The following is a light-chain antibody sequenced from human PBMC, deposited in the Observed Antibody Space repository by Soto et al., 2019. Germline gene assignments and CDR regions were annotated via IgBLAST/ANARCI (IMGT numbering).Light chain of an antibody. CDR1: QTVSSY. CDR3: QQYGTSPIT. CDR2: GAS. J-gene: IGKJ5*01. V-gene: IGKV3-20*01. Sequence: ENVLTQSPGTLSLSPGERATLSCRASQTVSSYLTWYQQRPGQAPRLLIYGASERATGIPDRFSGSGSGTDFTLTISRLEPEDFALDYCQQYGTSPITFGQGTRLEIK.